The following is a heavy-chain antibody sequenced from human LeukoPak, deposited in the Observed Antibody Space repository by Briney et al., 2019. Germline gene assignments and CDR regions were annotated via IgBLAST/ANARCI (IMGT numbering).Heavy chain of an antibody. Sequence: PGGSLRLSCAASGFTFRSYYMTWVRQAPGKGLEWVANINQGGSEKYYVDSVKGRFTISRDNAENSLFLQMTSLRAEDTAVYYCAGPADSGSTRGFDYWGQGTLVTVSS. CDR3: AGPADSGSTRGFDY. CDR1: GFTFRSYY. V-gene: IGHV3-7*01. CDR2: INQGGSEK. J-gene: IGHJ4*02. D-gene: IGHD1-26*01.